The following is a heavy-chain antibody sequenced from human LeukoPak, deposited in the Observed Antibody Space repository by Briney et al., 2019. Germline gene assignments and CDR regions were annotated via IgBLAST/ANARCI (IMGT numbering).Heavy chain of an antibody. Sequence: SETLSLTCTVSGGSISSIGYYWGWIRQPPGKGLEWFGSISSGESTHYIPSLKSRGTRSVDTSKHQCSLTLSSVTAADTAVYYCARRSYYCSDYYYVDFWGQGTLVTVSS. CDR2: ISSGEST. CDR3: ARRSYYCSDYYYVDF. CDR1: GGSISSIGYY. V-gene: IGHV4-39*01. D-gene: IGHD3-22*01. J-gene: IGHJ4*02.